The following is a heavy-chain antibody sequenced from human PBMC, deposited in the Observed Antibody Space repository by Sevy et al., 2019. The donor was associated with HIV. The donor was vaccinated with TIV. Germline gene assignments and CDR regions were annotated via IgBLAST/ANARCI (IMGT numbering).Heavy chain of an antibody. J-gene: IGHJ4*02. CDR1: GYTINSFY. CDR3: VRDRFYGGDSVTFAGDF. D-gene: IGHD2-21*02. CDR2: INPYSGGT. Sequence: ASVKVSCKASGYTINSFYIHWVRQAPGQGLEWMGWINPYSGGTHYAQKFQGRVTLTRDTSISVAYMDLTSLRSNDTAVYYCVRDRFYGGDSVTFAGDFWGQGTLVTASS. V-gene: IGHV1-2*02.